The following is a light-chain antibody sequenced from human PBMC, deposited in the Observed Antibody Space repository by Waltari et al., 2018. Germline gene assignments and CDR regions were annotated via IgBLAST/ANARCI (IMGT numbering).Light chain of an antibody. CDR3: MQGTYWPWT. V-gene: IGKV2-30*01. CDR1: QSLLYSNGNTY. J-gene: IGKJ1*01. Sequence: DVVMTQSPLSLPVTLGQSASISCDSSQSLLYSNGNTYLNWFHQRPGQSPRRLIYRISTRGSGVPDRFSGSGSGTHFSLKISRVEAEDVGIYYCMQGTYWPWTFGQGTKVEIK. CDR2: RIS.